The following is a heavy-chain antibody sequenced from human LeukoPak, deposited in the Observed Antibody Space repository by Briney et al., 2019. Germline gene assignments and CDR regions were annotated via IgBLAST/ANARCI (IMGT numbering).Heavy chain of an antibody. D-gene: IGHD4-11*01. V-gene: IGHV4-59*01. CDR2: IYYSGST. J-gene: IGHJ5*02. Sequence: SETLSLTCTVSGGSISSYYWSWLRQPPGKGLEWLGYIYYSGSTNYNPSLKSRVTISVDTSKNQFSLKLSSVTAADTAVYYCARGGLVSTTVDWFDPWGQGTLVTVSS. CDR3: ARGGLVSTTVDWFDP. CDR1: GGSISSYY.